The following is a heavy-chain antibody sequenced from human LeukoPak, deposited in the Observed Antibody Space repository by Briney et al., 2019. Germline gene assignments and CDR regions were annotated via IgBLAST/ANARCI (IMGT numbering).Heavy chain of an antibody. CDR1: GYTFTGYY. D-gene: IGHD6-13*01. V-gene: IGHV1-2*02. CDR3: ARDQSSSWPGDWFDP. J-gene: IGHJ5*02. CDR2: INPNSGGT. Sequence: ASVKVSCKASGYTFTGYYMHWVRQAPGQGLEWMGWINPNSGGTNYAQKFQGRVTMTRDTSISTAYMEPSRLRSDDTAVYYCARDQSSSWPGDWFDPWGQGTLVTVSS.